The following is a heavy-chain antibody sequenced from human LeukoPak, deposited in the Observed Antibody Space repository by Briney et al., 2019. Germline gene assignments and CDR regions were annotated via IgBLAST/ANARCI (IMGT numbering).Heavy chain of an antibody. J-gene: IGHJ6*02. CDR3: ARAYSSGSYFSRYYYYGMDV. CDR2: IYYIGST. CDR1: GASISSYS. Sequence: SQTLSLTCTVSGASISSYSWSWIRQPPGKGLEWIGYIYYIGSTNYNPSLKTQVTLSVDTSKNQFSLKLSSVTAADTAVYYCARAYSSGSYFSRYYYYGMDVWGQGTTVTVSS. V-gene: IGHV4-59*01. D-gene: IGHD3-10*01.